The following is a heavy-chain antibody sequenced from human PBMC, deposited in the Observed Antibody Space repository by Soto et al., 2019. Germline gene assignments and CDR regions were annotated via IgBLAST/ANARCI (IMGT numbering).Heavy chain of an antibody. Sequence: SVKVSCKASGFTFTSSAVQWVRQARGQRLEWIGWIVVGSGNTNYAQKFQERVTITRDMSTSTAYMELSSLRSEDTAVYYCAADRVTAMAKGGLYYYYGMDVWGQGTTVTVSS. V-gene: IGHV1-58*01. J-gene: IGHJ6*02. CDR1: GFTFTSSA. CDR2: IVVGSGNT. CDR3: AADRVTAMAKGGLYYYYGMDV. D-gene: IGHD5-18*01.